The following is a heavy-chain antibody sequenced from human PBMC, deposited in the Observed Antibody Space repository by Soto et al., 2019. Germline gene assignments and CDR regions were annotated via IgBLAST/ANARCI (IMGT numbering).Heavy chain of an antibody. J-gene: IGHJ3*02. CDR3: ARDRSGSHEIDDSLDI. CDR1: RFSFSTYA. D-gene: IGHD1-26*01. CDR2: ISYDGGNE. V-gene: IGHV3-30-3*01. Sequence: QMQLVESGGGVVQPGRSLRLSCAASRFSFSTYAIHWVRQAPGKGLEWVAGISYDGGNEYYADSVKGRFTISRDNSKSTLYLKMNSLGPDDTAVYYCARDRSGSHEIDDSLDIWGRGTMVTVSS.